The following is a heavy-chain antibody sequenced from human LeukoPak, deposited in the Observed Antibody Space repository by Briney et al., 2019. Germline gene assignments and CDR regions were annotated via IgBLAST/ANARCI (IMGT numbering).Heavy chain of an antibody. CDR1: GFTFSSYW. D-gene: IGHD2-2*01. CDR3: ARAPSAYCSSTSCEGGY. Sequence: GGSLRLSCAASGFTFSSYWMSWVRQAPGKGLEWVANIKQDGSEKYYVASVKGRFTISRDNAKNSLYLQMNSLRAEDTAVYYCARAPSAYCSSTSCEGGYWGQGTLVTVSS. J-gene: IGHJ4*02. CDR2: IKQDGSEK. V-gene: IGHV3-7*01.